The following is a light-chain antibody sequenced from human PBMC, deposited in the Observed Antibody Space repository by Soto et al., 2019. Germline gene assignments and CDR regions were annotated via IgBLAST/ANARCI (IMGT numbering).Light chain of an antibody. CDR2: AVS. CDR1: SSDIGSYDH. CDR3: ISYTDRQSYL. V-gene: IGLV2-14*03. Sequence: ALTQPASVSGSPGQSITISCSGTSSDIGSYDHVAWYQQFPGKSPKLIIYAVSDRPSGVSDRFSGSKSGISAPLTISGLQTGDEADYYCISYTDRQSYLFGTGTKVTV. J-gene: IGLJ1*01.